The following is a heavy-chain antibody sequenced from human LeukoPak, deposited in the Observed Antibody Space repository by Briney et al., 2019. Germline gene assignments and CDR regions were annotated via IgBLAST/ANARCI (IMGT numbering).Heavy chain of an antibody. Sequence: ASVKVSCKASGYTFTGYYMHWVRQAPGQGLEWMGWINTKSGNTGHAQQFQGRVTITGDTSISTVYMELSSLRSEDTAVYFCARVDGSPDYWGQGTLVTVSS. D-gene: IGHD2-15*01. CDR3: ARVDGSPDY. J-gene: IGHJ4*02. CDR2: INTKSGNT. V-gene: IGHV1-8*03. CDR1: GYTFTGYY.